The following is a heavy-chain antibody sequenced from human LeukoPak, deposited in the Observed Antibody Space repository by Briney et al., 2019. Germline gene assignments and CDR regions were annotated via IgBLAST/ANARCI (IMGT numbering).Heavy chain of an antibody. CDR3: ARDLGRLGYCSGGSCYHDY. CDR2: ISAHNGNT. J-gene: IGHJ4*02. V-gene: IGHV1-18*01. CDR1: GYTFTNYG. Sequence: ASVKVSCKASGYTFTNYGISWVRQAPGQGLEWMGWISAHNGNTKNAQKFQGRVTMTRDTSISTAYMELSRLRSDDTAVYYCARDLGRLGYCSGGSCYHDYWGQGTLVTVSS. D-gene: IGHD2-15*01.